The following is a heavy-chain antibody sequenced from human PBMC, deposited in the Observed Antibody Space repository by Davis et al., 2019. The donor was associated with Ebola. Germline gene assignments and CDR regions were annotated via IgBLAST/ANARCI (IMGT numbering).Heavy chain of an antibody. Sequence: PGGSLRLSCEASGFTFSSYGMHWVRQAPGKGLEWVAVISHDGSNKYYADSVKGRFTISRDNPKNTLYLQMNSLRAEDTAVYYCAKSNYDILTGYHDVFHIRGQGTMVTVSS. CDR3: AKSNYDILTGYHDVFHI. CDR1: GFTFSSYG. CDR2: ISHDGSNK. V-gene: IGHV3-30*18. J-gene: IGHJ3*02. D-gene: IGHD3-9*01.